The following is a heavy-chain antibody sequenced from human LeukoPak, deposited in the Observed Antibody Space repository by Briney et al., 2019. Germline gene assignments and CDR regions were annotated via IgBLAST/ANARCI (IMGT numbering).Heavy chain of an antibody. D-gene: IGHD6-19*01. CDR2: ISGSGDST. J-gene: IGHJ4*02. CDR3: AKDAWLPENVGSY. V-gene: IGHV3-23*01. CDR1: GFIFSNYA. Sequence: GGSLRLSCAASGFIFSNYAMSWVRQAPGKGLEWVSGISGSGDSTYYADSMEGRLTISRDNSKKTLYLQMNSLRAEDTAVYYCAKDAWLPENVGSYWGQGTLVTVSS.